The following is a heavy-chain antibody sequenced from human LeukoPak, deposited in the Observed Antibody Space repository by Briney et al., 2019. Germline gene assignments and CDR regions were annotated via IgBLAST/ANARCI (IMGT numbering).Heavy chain of an antibody. CDR2: IYYSGST. J-gene: IGHJ5*02. V-gene: IGHV4-59*08. CDR3: ARTAFIVGATNNWFDP. D-gene: IGHD1-26*01. CDR1: GGSISSYY. Sequence: PSETLSLTCTVSGGSISSYYWSWIRQPPGKGLEWIGYIYYSGSTNYNPSLKSRVTISVDTSKNQFSLKLSSVTAADTAVYYCARTAFIVGATNNWFDPWGQGTLVTVSS.